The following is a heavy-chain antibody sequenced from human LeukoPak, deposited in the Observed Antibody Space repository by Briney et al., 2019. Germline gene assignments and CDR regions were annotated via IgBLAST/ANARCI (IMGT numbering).Heavy chain of an antibody. Sequence: GGSLRLSCAASGFTFSSYSMNWVRQAPGKGLEWVSGISWNSGSIGYADSVKGRFTISRDNAKNSLYLQMNSLRAEDTALYYCAKTTQRGYSGYDYAFDTWGQGTMVTVSS. D-gene: IGHD5-12*01. CDR1: GFTFSSYS. CDR3: AKTTQRGYSGYDYAFDT. J-gene: IGHJ3*02. V-gene: IGHV3-9*01. CDR2: ISWNSGSI.